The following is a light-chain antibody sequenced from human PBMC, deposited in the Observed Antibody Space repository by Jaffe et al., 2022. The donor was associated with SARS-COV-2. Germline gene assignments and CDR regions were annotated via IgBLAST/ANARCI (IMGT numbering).Light chain of an antibody. V-gene: IGLV2-14*01. CDR2: DVN. CDR3: SSYTSSRTYV. Sequence: QSALTQPASVSGSPGQSITISCTGTSSDVGVYNYVSWYQQHPGKAPKLMIYDVNNRPSGVSNRFSGSKSGNTASLTISGLQAEDEADYCCSSYTSSRTYVFGTGTKVTVL. CDR1: SSDVGVYNY. J-gene: IGLJ1*01.